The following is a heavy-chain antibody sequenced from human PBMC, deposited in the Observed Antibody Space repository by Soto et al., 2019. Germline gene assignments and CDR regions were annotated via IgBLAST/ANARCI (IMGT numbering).Heavy chain of an antibody. J-gene: IGHJ4*02. CDR2: IKQDGSEK. CDR1: GFTFSSYW. D-gene: IGHD2-21*01. V-gene: IGHV3-7*03. CDR3: ARGPSIVVVARYYFDY. Sequence: VGSLRLSCAASGFTFSSYWMSWVRQAPGKGLEWVANIKQDGSEKYYVDSVKGRFTISRDNAKNSLYLQMNSLRAEDTAVYYCARGPSIVVVARYYFDYWGQGTLVTVS.